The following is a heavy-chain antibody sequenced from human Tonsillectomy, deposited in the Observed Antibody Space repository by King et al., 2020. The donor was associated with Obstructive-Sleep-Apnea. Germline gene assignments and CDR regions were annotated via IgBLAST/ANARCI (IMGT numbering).Heavy chain of an antibody. J-gene: IGHJ2*01. V-gene: IGHV3-23*04. D-gene: IGHD3-10*01. CDR3: AKPDSSASYYHYWYFDP. CDR1: GFTFSSYA. Sequence: VQLVESGGGLVQPGGSLRLSCAASGFTFSSYAMSWVRQAPGKGLEWVSTISATGVSTYYADSVKGRFTISRDNSKNTLYLQMSSLRAEDTAVYYCAKPDSSASYYHYWYFDPWGRGTLVTVSS. CDR2: ISATGVST.